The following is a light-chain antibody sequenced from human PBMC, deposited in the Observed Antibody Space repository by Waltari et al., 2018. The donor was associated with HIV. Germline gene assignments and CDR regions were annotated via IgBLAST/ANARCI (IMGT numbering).Light chain of an antibody. CDR1: SGHSTYA. J-gene: IGLJ2*01. V-gene: IGLV4-69*02. CDR3: QTWGAGIQV. Sequence: QLVLTQSPSASASPGASVKLTCSLSSGHSTYAIAWHQQQPAQGPRFLMKVNSDGSHNKRDEIPDRFSGSSSGAERYLTISSLQYDDEADYYCQTWGAGIQVFGGGTKLTVL. CDR2: VNSDGSH.